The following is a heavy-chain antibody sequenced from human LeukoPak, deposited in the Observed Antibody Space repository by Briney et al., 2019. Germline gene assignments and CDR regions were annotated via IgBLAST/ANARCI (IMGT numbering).Heavy chain of an antibody. CDR1: GGSISSSIYY. V-gene: IGHV4-39*06. Sequence: SETLSLTCIVSGGSISSSIYYWAWVRQPPGKGLEWIGTVFYNGATQYSPSLRSRVTISIDTSTNQFTLKLTSVTAADTAVYYCARTRGWVDYWGQGTLATVSS. CDR3: ARTRGWVDY. J-gene: IGHJ4*02. CDR2: VFYNGAT. D-gene: IGHD6-19*01.